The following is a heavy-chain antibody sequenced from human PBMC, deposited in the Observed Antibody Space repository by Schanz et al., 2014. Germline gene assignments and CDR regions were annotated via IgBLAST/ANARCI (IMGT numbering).Heavy chain of an antibody. J-gene: IGHJ2*01. V-gene: IGHV4-61*02. CDR2: VFPNGIT. CDR1: GGSIRSGTYY. CDR3: ARDTTWRLDL. Sequence: QVQLQESGPGLVKPSQTLSLTCTVSGGSIRSGTYYWSWIRQPAGKALEWVGRVFPNGITNYNPSLKSRVTIARDRPKNSFSLTLTSLTAADTAVYYCARDTTWRLDLWGRGALVTVSS. D-gene: IGHD1-1*01.